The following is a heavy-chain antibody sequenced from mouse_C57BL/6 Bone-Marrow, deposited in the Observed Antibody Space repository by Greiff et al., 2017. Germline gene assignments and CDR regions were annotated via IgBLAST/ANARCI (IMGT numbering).Heavy chain of an antibody. CDR3: TSEGDYYAMDY. CDR1: GFTFSSYA. J-gene: IGHJ4*01. Sequence: EVQVVESGEGLVKPGGSLKLSCAASGFTFSSYAMSWVRQTPEKRLEWVAYISSGGDYIYYADTVKGRFTISRDNARNTLYLQMSSLKSEDTAMYYCTSEGDYYAMDYWGQGTSVTVSS. V-gene: IGHV5-9-1*02. CDR2: ISSGGDYI.